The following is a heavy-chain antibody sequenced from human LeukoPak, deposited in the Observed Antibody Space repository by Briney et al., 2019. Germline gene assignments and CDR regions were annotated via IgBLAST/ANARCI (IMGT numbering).Heavy chain of an antibody. CDR2: INHSGST. Sequence: SETLSLTCAVYGGSFSGYYWSWIRQPPGKGLEWIGEINHSGSTYYNPSLKSRVTISVDRSKNQFSLKLSSVTAADTAVYYCVREGADSGCIDYWGQGTLVTVSS. J-gene: IGHJ4*02. CDR1: GGSFSGYY. D-gene: IGHD6-19*01. CDR3: VREGADSGCIDY. V-gene: IGHV4-34*01.